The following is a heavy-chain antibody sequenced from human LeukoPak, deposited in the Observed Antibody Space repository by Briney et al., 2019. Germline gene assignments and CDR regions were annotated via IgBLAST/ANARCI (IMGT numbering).Heavy chain of an antibody. V-gene: IGHV3-11*01. CDR3: GRNQRRFDQ. CDR2: ISNRGYST. CDR1: GFTFSDHY. J-gene: IGHJ4*02. D-gene: IGHD1-14*01. Sequence: PGGSLRLSCAASGFTFSDHYMSWIRQTPGEGLEWVSYISNRGYSTYYADSVKGRFTISRDNAKNSLYLEMQSLRAEDTAVYYCGRNQRRFDQWGQGTVVMVSS.